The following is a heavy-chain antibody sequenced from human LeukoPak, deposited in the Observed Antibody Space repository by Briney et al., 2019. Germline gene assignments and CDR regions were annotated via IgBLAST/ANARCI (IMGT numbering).Heavy chain of an antibody. CDR2: INPNSGGT. Sequence: ASVKVSCKASGYTFTGYYMHWVRQAPGQGLEGMGWINPNSGGTNYAQKFQGRVTMTRDTSISTAYLELSRLRSDDTAVYYCARDMVRRVKNLGYWGQGTLVTVSS. J-gene: IGHJ4*02. CDR1: GYTFTGYY. CDR3: ARDMVRRVKNLGY. D-gene: IGHD3-10*01. V-gene: IGHV1-2*02.